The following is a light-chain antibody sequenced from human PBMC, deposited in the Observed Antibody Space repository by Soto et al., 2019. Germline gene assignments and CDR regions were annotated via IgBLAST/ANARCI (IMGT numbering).Light chain of an antibody. V-gene: IGKV1-8*01. CDR1: QDIGSV. J-gene: IGKJ5*01. Sequence: MTQSPSSLSASVGDRVTITCLASQDIGSVLAWYQQKPGTAPKVLISGASNLHGGVPSRFSGSGSRSDFTLTITHLQSEDFATYYCQHYLNYPITYGQGTRLEIK. CDR3: QHYLNYPIT. CDR2: GAS.